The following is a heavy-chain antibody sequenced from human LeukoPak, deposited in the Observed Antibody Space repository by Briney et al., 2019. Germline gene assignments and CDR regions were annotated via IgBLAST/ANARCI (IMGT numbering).Heavy chain of an antibody. Sequence: GGSLRLSCAASGFTFDDYTMHWVRQAPGKGLEWVSLISWDGGSTYYADSVKGRFTISRDNSKNSLYLQMNSLRTEDTALYHCAIEYSSLNYFDYWGQGTLVTVSS. CDR2: ISWDGGST. V-gene: IGHV3-43*01. CDR3: AIEYSSLNYFDY. D-gene: IGHD6-6*01. CDR1: GFTFDDYT. J-gene: IGHJ4*02.